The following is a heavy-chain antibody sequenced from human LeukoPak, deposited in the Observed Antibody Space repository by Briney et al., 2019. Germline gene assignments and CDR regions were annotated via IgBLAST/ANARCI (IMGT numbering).Heavy chain of an antibody. J-gene: IGHJ6*02. CDR3: AKAASSWSGDYYNGMDV. CDR2: ISGSGGST. CDR1: GFTFGDYA. D-gene: IGHD6-13*01. V-gene: IGHV3-23*01. Sequence: GGSLRLSCTASGFTFGDYAMSWVRQAPGKGLEWVSTISGSGGSTYYADSVKGRFTISRDNSKNTLYLQMNSLRAEDTAVCYCAKAASSWSGDYYNGMDVWGQGTTVTVSS.